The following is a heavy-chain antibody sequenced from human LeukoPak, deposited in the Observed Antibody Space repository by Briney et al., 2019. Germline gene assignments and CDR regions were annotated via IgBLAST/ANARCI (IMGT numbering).Heavy chain of an antibody. CDR1: GFTFSSYD. CDR3: ARDYDRYYMDV. Sequence: PGGSLRLSCAASGFTFSSYDIHWVRQAPGKGLEWVAFIRYDGSNKYYADSVRGRFTISRDNSKNTLYLQMNSLRAEDTAVYYCARDYDRYYMDVWGKGTPVTVPS. J-gene: IGHJ6*03. D-gene: IGHD3-3*01. V-gene: IGHV3-30*02. CDR2: IRYDGSNK.